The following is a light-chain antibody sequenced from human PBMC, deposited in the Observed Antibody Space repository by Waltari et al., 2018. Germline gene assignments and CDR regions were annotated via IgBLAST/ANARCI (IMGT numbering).Light chain of an antibody. J-gene: IGLJ3*02. Sequence: QSALTQPASVSGSPGQSITIFCTGTSSAVGSYTLVSWYQQYPGKAPKLMIYEGSKRPSGVSNRFSGSKSGNTASLTISGLQADDEADYYCCSYAGSTSWVFGGGTKVTVL. V-gene: IGLV2-23*01. CDR2: EGS. CDR1: SSAVGSYTL. CDR3: CSYAGSTSWV.